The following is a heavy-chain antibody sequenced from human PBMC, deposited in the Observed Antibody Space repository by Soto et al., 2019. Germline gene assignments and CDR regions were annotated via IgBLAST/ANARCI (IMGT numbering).Heavy chain of an antibody. J-gene: IGHJ4*02. Sequence: SETLSLTCTVSGGSVSSGNYYWSWIRQPPGKGLEWIGNIYYDGSTYYSPSLKSRVTMSADTSKNQFSLKLNSVTAADTAVYYCARDRGAYQPFDSWGQGTLVTVSS. CDR2: IYYDGST. CDR1: GGSVSSGNYY. V-gene: IGHV4-61*01. D-gene: IGHD2-2*01. CDR3: ARDRGAYQPFDS.